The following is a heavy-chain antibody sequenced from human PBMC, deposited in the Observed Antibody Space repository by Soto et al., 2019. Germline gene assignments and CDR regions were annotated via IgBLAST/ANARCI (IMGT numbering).Heavy chain of an antibody. V-gene: IGHV3-23*01. D-gene: IGHD6-6*01. CDR3: AKSITARPFDY. CDR1: GFTFSSYA. J-gene: IGHJ4*02. Sequence: GGSLRLSCTASGFTFSSYARSWVRQAPGKGLEWVSAISGSGGNTYYADSVKGRFTISRDNSKNTLYLQMNSLRAEDTAVYYCAKSITARPFDYWGQGALVTVSS. CDR2: ISGSGGNT.